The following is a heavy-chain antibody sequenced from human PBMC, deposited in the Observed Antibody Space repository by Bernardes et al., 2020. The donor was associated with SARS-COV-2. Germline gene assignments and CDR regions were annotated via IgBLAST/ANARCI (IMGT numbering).Heavy chain of an antibody. Sequence: GGSLRLSCTASGITFGTFAMNWVRQSPGKGLEWVAVIVGHGGGINYADSVRGRFTISRDNSRSTVYLQMNSLRAEDTAVYYCAKDRTPDGLYEIDSWGQGTQVTVSS. D-gene: IGHD2-8*01. V-gene: IGHV3-23*01. CDR3: AKDRTPDGLYEIDS. CDR2: IVGHGGGI. CDR1: GITFGTFA. J-gene: IGHJ4*02.